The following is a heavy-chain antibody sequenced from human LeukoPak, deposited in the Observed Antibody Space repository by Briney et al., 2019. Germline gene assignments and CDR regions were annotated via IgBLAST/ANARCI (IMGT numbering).Heavy chain of an antibody. Sequence: GGSLRLSCAASGXTFSNAWMNWVRQAPGKGLEWVGRIERKTDGGTTDYAAPVKGRFTISRDDSKNTLYLQMNSLKTEDTAVYYCVSLGGSYYSAYNWFDPWGQGTLVTVSS. CDR2: IERKTDGGTT. CDR3: VSLGGSYYSAYNWFDP. D-gene: IGHD1-26*01. J-gene: IGHJ5*02. CDR1: GXTFSNAW. V-gene: IGHV3-15*04.